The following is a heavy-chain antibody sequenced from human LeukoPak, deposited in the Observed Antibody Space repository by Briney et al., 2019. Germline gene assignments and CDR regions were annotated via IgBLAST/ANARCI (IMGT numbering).Heavy chain of an antibody. CDR3: ARVGEGGSPSPYYYYGMDV. J-gene: IGHJ6*02. V-gene: IGHV3-21*01. CDR2: ISSSSSYR. D-gene: IGHD6-6*01. CDR1: GFTSSSYT. Sequence: GGSLRLSCAASGFTSSSYTMSWVRQAPGKGLEWVSSISSSSSYRYYADSVKGRFTISRDNAKNSLYLQMNSLRAEDTPVYYCARVGEGGSPSPYYYYGMDVWGQGTTVTVSS.